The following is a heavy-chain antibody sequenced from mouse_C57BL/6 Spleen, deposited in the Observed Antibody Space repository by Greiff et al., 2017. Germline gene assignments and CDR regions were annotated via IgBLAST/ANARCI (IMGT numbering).Heavy chain of an antibody. D-gene: IGHD1-1*01. CDR3: TREGLLLRSYD. J-gene: IGHJ2*01. CDR1: GYTFTDYE. V-gene: IGHV1-15*01. CDR2: IDPETGGT. Sequence: VQLQQSGAELVRPGASVTLSCKASGYTFTDYEMHWVKQTPVHGLEWIGAIDPETGGTAYNQKFKSKAILTADKSSSTAYMELRSLTSEDSAVYYCTREGLLLRSYDWGQGTTLTVAS.